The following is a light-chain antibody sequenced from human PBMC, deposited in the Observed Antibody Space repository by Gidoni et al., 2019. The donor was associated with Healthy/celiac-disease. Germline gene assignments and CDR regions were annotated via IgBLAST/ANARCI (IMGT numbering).Light chain of an antibody. J-gene: IGLJ2*01. CDR1: RSNIGAGYD. CDR2: DNN. V-gene: IGLV1-40*01. CDR3: QSYDSSLSGSGV. Sequence: QSVLTQPPSVSGAPGQRVTISCTGSRSNIGAGYDVHWYQQLPGTAPKLLIYDNNNRRSGVPDRFSGSKSGTSASLAITGLQAEDEADYYCQSYDSSLSGSGVFGGGTKLTVL.